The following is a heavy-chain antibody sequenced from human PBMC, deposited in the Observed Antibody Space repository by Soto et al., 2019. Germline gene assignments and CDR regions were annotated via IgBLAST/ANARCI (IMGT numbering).Heavy chain of an antibody. V-gene: IGHV4-4*02. Sequence: QVQLQESGPGLVKPSGTLSLTCAVSGGSISSSNWWSWVRQPPGKGLEWIGEIYHSGSTNYNPSLKSRVTISVDKSKNQFSLKLSSVTAADTAVYYCARDSRLLWFGELLPRWFDPWGQGTLVTVSS. CDR3: ARDSRLLWFGELLPRWFDP. CDR2: IYHSGST. J-gene: IGHJ5*02. CDR1: GGSISSSNW. D-gene: IGHD3-10*01.